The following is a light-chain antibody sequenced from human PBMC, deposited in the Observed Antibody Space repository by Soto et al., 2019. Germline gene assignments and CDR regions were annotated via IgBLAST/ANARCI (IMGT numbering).Light chain of an antibody. J-gene: IGKJ4*01. CDR3: QQYYSTPLT. Sequence: EIVLTQSPATLSLFPGERATLSCRASQTISTYLAWYQQKPGQAPRLFIYDASNRATGVPARFSGSRSGTDFTLTIDSLQAEDVAVYYCQQYYSTPLTFGGGTRV. V-gene: IGKV3-11*01. CDR2: DAS. CDR1: QTISTY.